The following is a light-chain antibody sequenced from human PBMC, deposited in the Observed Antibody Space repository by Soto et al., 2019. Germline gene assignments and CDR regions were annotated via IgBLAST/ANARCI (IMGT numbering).Light chain of an antibody. CDR2: EGS. CDR3: CSYAGSSTYWV. J-gene: IGLJ3*02. Sequence: QSALTQPASVSGSPGQSITISCTETSSDVGIYNLVSWYQQHPGRAPKLMIYEGSKRPSGVSNRFSGSKSGNTASLTISGLQAEDEADYYCCSYAGSSTYWVFGGGTKLTVL. CDR1: SSDVGIYNL. V-gene: IGLV2-23*01.